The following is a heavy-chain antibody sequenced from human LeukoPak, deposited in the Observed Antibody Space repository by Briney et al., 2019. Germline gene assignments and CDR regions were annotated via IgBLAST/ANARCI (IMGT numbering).Heavy chain of an antibody. Sequence: SETLSLTCTVSGGSISSYYWSWIRQPPGNGLEGIGYIYYSGSTNYNPSLKSRVSTSVDTSKKQFSLKLSSVTAADTAVYYCARLVQETASLDYWGQGTLVTVSS. CDR2: IYYSGST. CDR1: GGSISSYY. J-gene: IGHJ4*02. D-gene: IGHD6-6*01. V-gene: IGHV4-59*08. CDR3: ARLVQETASLDY.